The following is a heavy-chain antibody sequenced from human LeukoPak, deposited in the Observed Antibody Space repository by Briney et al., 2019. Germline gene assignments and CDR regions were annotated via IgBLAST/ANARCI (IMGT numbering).Heavy chain of an antibody. CDR1: GFTFSSYS. CDR2: ISSSSSTI. D-gene: IGHD4-11*01. V-gene: IGHV3-48*01. J-gene: IGHJ4*02. Sequence: GGSLTLSCAASGFTFSSYSMYWVRQAPGKGLEWVSYISSSSSTIYYADSVKGRFTISRDNSKNTLYLQMNSLRAEDTAVYYCAKENDYRAFDYWGQGTLVTVSS. CDR3: AKENDYRAFDY.